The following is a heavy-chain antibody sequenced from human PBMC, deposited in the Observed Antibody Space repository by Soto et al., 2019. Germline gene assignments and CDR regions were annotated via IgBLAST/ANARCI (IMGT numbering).Heavy chain of an antibody. CDR1: GFTFSDYY. CDR3: AKEGDDIAAADTRRNWFDP. D-gene: IGHD6-13*01. V-gene: IGHV3-11*06. Sequence: GGSLRLSCAASGFTFSDYYMSWIRQAPGKGLEWVSYISSSSSYTNYADSVKGRFTISRDNAKNSLYLQMNSLRAEDTAVYYCAKEGDDIAAADTRRNWFDPWGQGTLVTVSS. J-gene: IGHJ5*02. CDR2: ISSSSSYT.